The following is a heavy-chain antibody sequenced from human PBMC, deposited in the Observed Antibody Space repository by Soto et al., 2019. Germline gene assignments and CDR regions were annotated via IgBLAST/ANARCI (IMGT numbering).Heavy chain of an antibody. CDR1: GGSISSSNW. D-gene: IGHD6-19*01. J-gene: IGHJ5*02. V-gene: IGHV4-4*02. CDR2: IYHSGST. CDR3: ARDLEVIAVAGPGDWFDP. Sequence: PSETLSLTCAVSGGSISSSNWWSWVRQPPGKGLEWIGEIYHSGSTNYNPSLKSRVTISVDKSKNQFSLKLSSVTAADTAVYYCARDLEVIAVAGPGDWFDPWGQGTLVTVSS.